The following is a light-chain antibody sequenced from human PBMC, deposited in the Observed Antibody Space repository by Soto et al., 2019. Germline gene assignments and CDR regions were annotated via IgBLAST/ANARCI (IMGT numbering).Light chain of an antibody. V-gene: IGLV2-14*01. CDR3: CSRL. J-gene: IGLJ2*01. CDR2: EVA. Sequence: QSALTQPASLSGSPGQSITISCTGTSSDIGAYDYVSWYQQHPGKAPQLIIYEVAKRPSGVSARFSGSQSGDTASLTISGLQAADEAYYYCCSRLFGGGTKLTVL. CDR1: SSDIGAYDY.